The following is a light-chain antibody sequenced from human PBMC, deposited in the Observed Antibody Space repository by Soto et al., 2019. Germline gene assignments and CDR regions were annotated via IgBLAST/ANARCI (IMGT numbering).Light chain of an antibody. J-gene: IGLJ3*02. CDR2: LSTDGSH. V-gene: IGLV4-69*01. Sequence: QPVLTQSPSASASQGASVKLTCTLSSGHSSDVIAWHQQQPEKGPRYLMSLSTDGSHTKGDGIPDRFSGSSSGAERYLTISSLQSGDEGDYYCQTSGAGIQVFGGGTKVTVL. CDR3: QTSGAGIQV. CDR1: SGHSSDV.